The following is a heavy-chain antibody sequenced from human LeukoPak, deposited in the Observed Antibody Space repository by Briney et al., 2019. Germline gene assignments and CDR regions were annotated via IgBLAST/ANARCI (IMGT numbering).Heavy chain of an antibody. CDR1: GYTFNTYG. J-gene: IGHJ4*02. V-gene: IGHV1-18*01. Sequence: ASVKVSCKASGYTFNTYGVIWVRQAPGKGFEWLGWISGQHGKTTYPQKFQDRVRMTTDTSTSTAYMELRSLTSDDTGVYFCARGGSGWFGALEFNYWGQGTLVTVSS. CDR2: ISGQHGKT. D-gene: IGHD3-10*01. CDR3: ARGGSGWFGALEFNY.